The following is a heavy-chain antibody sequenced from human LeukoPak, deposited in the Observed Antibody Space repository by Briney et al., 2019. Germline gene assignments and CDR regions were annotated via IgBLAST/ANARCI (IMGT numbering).Heavy chain of an antibody. D-gene: IGHD5-24*01. CDR1: GFTFSSYW. Sequence: PGGSLRLSCAASGFTFSSYWMSWVRQAPGKGLEWVANIKQDGSEKYYVDSVKGRFTISRDNAKNSLYLQMNGLRAEDTAVYYCARGDGYNSHYYYGMDVWGQGTTVTVSS. J-gene: IGHJ6*02. V-gene: IGHV3-7*01. CDR2: IKQDGSEK. CDR3: ARGDGYNSHYYYGMDV.